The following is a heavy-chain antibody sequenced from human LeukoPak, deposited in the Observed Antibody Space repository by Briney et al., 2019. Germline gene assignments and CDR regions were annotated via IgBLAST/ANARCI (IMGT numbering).Heavy chain of an antibody. CDR1: GYTFTGYY. CDR2: INPKSGGT. D-gene: IGHD6-19*01. CDR3: ASSIALTGNFFDY. Sequence: ASVKVSCKTSGYTFTGYYMHWVRQAPGQGLEWMGRINPKSGGTDYAQKFQGRVTMTRDTSISTAYMEPSRLRSDDTAVYYCASSIALTGNFFDYWGQGTLLTVSS. J-gene: IGHJ4*02. V-gene: IGHV1-2*06.